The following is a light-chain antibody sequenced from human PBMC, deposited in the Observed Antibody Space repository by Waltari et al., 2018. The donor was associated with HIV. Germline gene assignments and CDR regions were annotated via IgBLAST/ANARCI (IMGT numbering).Light chain of an antibody. CDR3: QSHDNKIFYV. CDR2: ANN. J-gene: IGLJ1*01. V-gene: IGLV6-57*01. Sequence: NFILTQPHSVSESPGKTVTISCTHSSCNIASSYLQWYQQRPGSSPTTVIYANNQRPSGVPDRFSGSIDSSSNSASLTISGLRTEDEADYYCQSHDNKIFYVFGGGTYVTVL. CDR1: SCNIASSY.